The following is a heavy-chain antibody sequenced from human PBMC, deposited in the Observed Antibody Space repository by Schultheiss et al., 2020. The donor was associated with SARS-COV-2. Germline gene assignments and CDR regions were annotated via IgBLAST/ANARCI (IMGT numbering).Heavy chain of an antibody. J-gene: IGHJ4*02. V-gene: IGHV3-23*01. CDR1: GFTFSSYA. D-gene: IGHD5-12*01. CDR2: ISGSGGST. Sequence: GECLKISCAASGFTFSSYAMSWVRQAPGKGLEWVSAISGSGGSTYYADSVKGRFTISRDNAKNSLYLQMNSLRAEDTAVYYCARDLRAVATEFDYWGQGTLVTVSS. CDR3: ARDLRAVATEFDY.